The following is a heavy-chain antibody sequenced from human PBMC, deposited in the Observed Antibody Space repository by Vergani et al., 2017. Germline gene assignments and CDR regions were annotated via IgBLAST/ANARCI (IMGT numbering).Heavy chain of an antibody. D-gene: IGHD3-22*01. CDR3: ASIYDSSCYYDSY. CDR2: ISYSGST. V-gene: IGHV4-59*01. Sequence: QVQLQESGPGLVKPSETLSLTCTVSGGSISSYYWSWIRQPPGKGLEWIGYISYSGSTNYNPSLKSRVPISVDTSKNQFSLKLSSVTAADTAVYYCASIYDSSCYYDSYWGQGTLVTVSS. CDR1: GGSISSYY. J-gene: IGHJ4*02.